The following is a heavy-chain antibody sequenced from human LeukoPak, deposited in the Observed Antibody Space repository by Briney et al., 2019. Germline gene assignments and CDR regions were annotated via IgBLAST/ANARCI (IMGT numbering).Heavy chain of an antibody. Sequence: PSETLSLTCAVYGGSCSGYYWSWVRQPPGKGLEWIGEINHSGSTNYNPSLKSRVTISVDTSKNQFSLKLSSVTAADTAVYYCAREVEYQLPPGWFDPWGQGTLVTVSS. CDR1: GGSCSGYY. V-gene: IGHV4-34*01. J-gene: IGHJ5*02. CDR2: INHSGST. D-gene: IGHD2-2*01. CDR3: AREVEYQLPPGWFDP.